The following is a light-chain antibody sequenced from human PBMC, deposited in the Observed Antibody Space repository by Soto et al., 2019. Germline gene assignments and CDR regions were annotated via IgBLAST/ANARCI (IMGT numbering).Light chain of an antibody. CDR1: QSVSSY. J-gene: IGKJ5*01. Sequence: EIVLTQSPATLSLSPGERATLSCRASQSVSSYLAWYQQKPGQAPRLLIYDASNRATGIPARFSGSGSGTDFTLTISGLGAEDIAVYYCQQRSNRTPITFDQGTRLEI. CDR3: QQRSNRTPIT. V-gene: IGKV3-11*01. CDR2: DAS.